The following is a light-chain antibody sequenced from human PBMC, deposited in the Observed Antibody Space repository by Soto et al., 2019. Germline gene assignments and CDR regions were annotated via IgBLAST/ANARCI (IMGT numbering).Light chain of an antibody. CDR3: QQSYSTLDYT. V-gene: IGKV1-27*01. CDR2: AAS. J-gene: IGKJ2*01. CDR1: QGISNY. Sequence: DIQMTQSPPSLSASVGDRVTITCRASQGISNYLAWYQQKPGELPKLVIYAASILQTGVPSRFSGSGYGTDFTLTISSLQPEDFATYYCQQSYSTLDYTFGQGTKVDIK.